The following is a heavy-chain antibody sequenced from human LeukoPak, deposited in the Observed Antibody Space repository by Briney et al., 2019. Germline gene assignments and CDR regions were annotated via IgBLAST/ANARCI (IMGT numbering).Heavy chain of an antibody. CDR1: GRSFSGYY. D-gene: IGHD6-13*01. Sequence: SETLSLTCAVYGRSFSGYYWSWIRQPPGKGLEWIGEINHSGSTNYNPSLKSRVTISVDTSKNQFSLKLNSVTAADTALYYCARGSRVAVSGSRPFDPWGQGTLVTVSS. V-gene: IGHV4-34*01. J-gene: IGHJ5*02. CDR3: ARGSRVAVSGSRPFDP. CDR2: INHSGST.